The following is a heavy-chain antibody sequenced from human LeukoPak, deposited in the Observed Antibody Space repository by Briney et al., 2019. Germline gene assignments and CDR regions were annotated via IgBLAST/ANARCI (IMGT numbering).Heavy chain of an antibody. CDR3: ARHGYSSGSLAWFDP. D-gene: IGHD6-19*01. CDR2: IYYSGST. Sequence: SETLSLTCTVSGGSFSTYYWSWIRQPPGRGLEWMGYIYYSGSTNYNPSLKSRVTISVDTSKNQFSLKLSSVTAAATAVYYCARHGYSSGSLAWFDPWGQGTQVTVSS. CDR1: GGSFSTYY. V-gene: IGHV4-59*01. J-gene: IGHJ5*02.